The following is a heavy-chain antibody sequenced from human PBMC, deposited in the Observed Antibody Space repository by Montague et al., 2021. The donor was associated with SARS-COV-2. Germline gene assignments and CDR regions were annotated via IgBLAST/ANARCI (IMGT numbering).Heavy chain of an antibody. CDR1: GFIFRDDT. CDR3: AREYTTRGLDYYGMDV. D-gene: IGHD2-2*02. J-gene: IGHJ6*02. CDR2: ISSRSDYI. Sequence: SLRLSCAASGFIFRDDTMNWVRQAPGKGLEWVSSISSRSDYIFYAGSVKGRFTISRDNARNSLYLQMNSLRVEDTAVYYCAREYTTRGLDYYGMDVWGQGTTVTVSS. V-gene: IGHV3-21*01.